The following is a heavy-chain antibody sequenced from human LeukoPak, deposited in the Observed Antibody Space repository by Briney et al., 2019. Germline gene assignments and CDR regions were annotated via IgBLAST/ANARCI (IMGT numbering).Heavy chain of an antibody. D-gene: IGHD2-2*01. CDR3: ARDWGSSTSNWFDP. CDR2: IIPIFGTA. V-gene: IGHV1-69*05. J-gene: IGHJ5*02. CDR1: GGTFSSYA. Sequence: GASVKVSCKASGGTFSSYAISWVRQAPGQGLEWMGGIIPIFGTANYAQKFQGRVTITTDESTSTAYMELSSLRSEDTAVYYCARDWGSSTSNWFDPWGQGTLVTVSS.